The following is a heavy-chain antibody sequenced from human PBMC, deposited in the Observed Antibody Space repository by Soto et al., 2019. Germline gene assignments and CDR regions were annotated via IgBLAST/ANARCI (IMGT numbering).Heavy chain of an antibody. Sequence: PGGSLRLSCTASGFTFGGYAMSWFRQAPGKGLEWVGFIRSKAYGGTTEYAASVKGRFTISRDDSKSIAYLQMNSLKTEDTAVYYCTRLNCSGGSCYARGYLDYRGQGPLVTVSS. CDR3: TRLNCSGGSCYARGYLDY. CDR2: IRSKAYGGTT. CDR1: GFTFGGYA. J-gene: IGHJ4*02. V-gene: IGHV3-49*03. D-gene: IGHD2-15*01.